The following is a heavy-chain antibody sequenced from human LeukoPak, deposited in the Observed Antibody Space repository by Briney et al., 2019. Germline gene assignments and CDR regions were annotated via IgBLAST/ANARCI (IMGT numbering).Heavy chain of an antibody. J-gene: IGHJ4*02. CDR1: GGTFSSYA. CDR3: ARTGVVRGVISDY. V-gene: IGHV1-69*04. D-gene: IGHD3-10*01. CDR2: IIPILGIA. Sequence: SVKVSCKASGGTFSSYAISWVRQAPGQGLEWMGRIIPILGIANYAQKLQGRVTITADKSTSTAYMELSSLRSEDTAVYYCARTGVVRGVISDYWGQGTLVTVSS.